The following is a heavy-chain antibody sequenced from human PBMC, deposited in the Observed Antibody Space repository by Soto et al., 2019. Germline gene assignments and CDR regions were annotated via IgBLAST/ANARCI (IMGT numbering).Heavy chain of an antibody. CDR3: AKAPEYYYDSSGYYPFDY. J-gene: IGHJ4*02. CDR2: ISSSSSYI. V-gene: IGHV3-21*01. D-gene: IGHD3-22*01. Sequence: LRLSCAASGFTFSSYSMNWVRQAPGKGLEWVSSISSSSSYIYYADSVKGRFTISRDNAKNSLYLQMNSLRAEDTAVYYCAKAPEYYYDSSGYYPFDYWGQGTLVTVSS. CDR1: GFTFSSYS.